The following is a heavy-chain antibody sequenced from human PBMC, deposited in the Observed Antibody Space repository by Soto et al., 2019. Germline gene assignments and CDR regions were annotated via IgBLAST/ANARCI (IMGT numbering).Heavy chain of an antibody. V-gene: IGHV2-5*02. CDR2: LYRDDDK. Sequence: QITLKESGPTLVKPTQTLTLTCTVSGLSLMTNGVGVGWFRQPPGKALEWLALLYRDDDKRYRPSLKSRVTITKDNTQNQVVLTMTNMDPVDTATYYCEHTVARGAYWETFNYWGQGTLVTVSS. J-gene: IGHJ4*02. CDR3: EHTVARGAYWETFNY. D-gene: IGHD1-26*01. CDR1: GLSLMTNGVG.